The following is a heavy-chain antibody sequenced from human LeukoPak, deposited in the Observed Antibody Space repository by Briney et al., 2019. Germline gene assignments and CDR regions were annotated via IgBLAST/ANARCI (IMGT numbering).Heavy chain of an antibody. J-gene: IGHJ6*02. CDR3: ARDGPLAYCGGDCQPPDGDYGMDV. V-gene: IGHV6-1*01. Sequence: SQTLSLTCAISGDSVSSNSAAWNWIRQSPSRGLEWLGRTYYRSKWYNDYAVSVKSRITINPDTSKNQFSLQLNSVTPEDTAVYYCARDGPLAYCGGDCQPPDGDYGMDVWGQGTTVTVSS. CDR1: GDSVSSNSAA. D-gene: IGHD2-21*02. CDR2: TYYRSKWYN.